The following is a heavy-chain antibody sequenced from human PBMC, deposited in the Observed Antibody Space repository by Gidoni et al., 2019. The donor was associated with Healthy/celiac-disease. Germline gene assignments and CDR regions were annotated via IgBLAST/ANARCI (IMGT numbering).Heavy chain of an antibody. CDR1: GGTFSSYA. J-gene: IGHJ6*02. Sequence: QVQLVQSGAEVKKPGSSVKVSCKASGGTFSSYAISWVRQAPGQGLEWMGGIIPIFGTANYAQKFQGRVTITADKSTSTAYMELSSLRSEDTAVYYCARGLAVAGLYYYYYGMDVWGQGTTVTVSS. D-gene: IGHD6-19*01. V-gene: IGHV1-69*06. CDR2: IIPIFGTA. CDR3: ARGLAVAGLYYYYYGMDV.